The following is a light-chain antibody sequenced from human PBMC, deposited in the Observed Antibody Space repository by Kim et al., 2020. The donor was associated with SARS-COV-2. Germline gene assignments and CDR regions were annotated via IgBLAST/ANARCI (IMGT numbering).Light chain of an antibody. CDR2: GTS. V-gene: IGKV3-15*01. Sequence: SPGERGTLSCRASQSISNKLAWYQQKPGQAPRLLIYGTSTRATGIPARFSGSGSGTEFTLDISSLQSEDFAVYYCQQYYNWPPVTFGGGTKVDIK. CDR1: QSISNK. CDR3: QQYYNWPPVT. J-gene: IGKJ4*01.